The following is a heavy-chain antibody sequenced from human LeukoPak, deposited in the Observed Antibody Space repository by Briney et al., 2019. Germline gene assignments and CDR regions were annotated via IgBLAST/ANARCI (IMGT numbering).Heavy chain of an antibody. CDR1: GYTFTSYY. D-gene: IGHD3-10*01. J-gene: IGHJ4*02. CDR3: ARGDYYGSGRPTNAFDY. V-gene: IGHV1-46*01. CDR2: INPSVGST. Sequence: ASVKVSCKASGYTFTSYYMHWVRQAPGQGLEWMGIINPSVGSTSYAQKFQGRVTMTRDTSISTAYMELSRLRSDDTAVYYCARGDYYGSGRPTNAFDYWGQGTLVTVSS.